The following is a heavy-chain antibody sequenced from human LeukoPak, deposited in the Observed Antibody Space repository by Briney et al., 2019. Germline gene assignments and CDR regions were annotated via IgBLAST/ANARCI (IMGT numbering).Heavy chain of an antibody. CDR3: ARDHYDSRGDYVVEY. Sequence: SETLSLTCTVSGDSINSGVYYWSWIRQPPGKGLEWIGYIHSGGNAYFNPSVEGRITISLDKSQNQFFLKLTSVSAADTAVYFCARDHYDSRGDYVVEYWGQGTLVTVSS. D-gene: IGHD3-22*01. J-gene: IGHJ4*02. CDR1: GDSINSGVYY. CDR2: IHSGGNA. V-gene: IGHV4-31*03.